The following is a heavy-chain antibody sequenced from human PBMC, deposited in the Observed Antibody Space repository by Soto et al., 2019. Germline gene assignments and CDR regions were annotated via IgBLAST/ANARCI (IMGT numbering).Heavy chain of an antibody. CDR2: IYYSGGT. J-gene: IGHJ4*02. D-gene: IGHD3-10*01. CDR1: GGSISGYY. V-gene: IGHV4-59*01. CDR3: ASLKPRGEMATVVDY. Sequence: QVQLQESGPGLVKPSETLSLTCTVSGGSISGYYWSWIRQAPGKGLEWIGYIYYSGGTKYNPSLKRRVTKXXDXSXXQFPLKLSSVTAAATAVYYCASLKPRGEMATVVDYWGQGSLVTVSS.